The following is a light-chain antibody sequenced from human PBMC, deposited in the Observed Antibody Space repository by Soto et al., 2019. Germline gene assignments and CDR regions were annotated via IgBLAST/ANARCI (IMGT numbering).Light chain of an antibody. V-gene: IGLV2-14*03. Sequence: QSVLTQPASVSGSPGQWTTISCTGTSSAVGGYNYVSWYQHHPGKAPKLMIYDVTNRPSGVSNRFSGSKSGNTASLTISGLQTEDEADYYCSSYTSSNSYVFGTGTKVTVL. J-gene: IGLJ1*01. CDR2: DVT. CDR3: SSYTSSNSYV. CDR1: SSAVGGYNY.